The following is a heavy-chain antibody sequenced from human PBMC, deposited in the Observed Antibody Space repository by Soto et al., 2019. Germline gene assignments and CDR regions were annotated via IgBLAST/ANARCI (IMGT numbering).Heavy chain of an antibody. D-gene: IGHD3-10*01. V-gene: IGHV3-23*01. CDR3: AKDKVEYYYGSGNFDY. CDR2: ISGSGGST. J-gene: IGHJ4*02. CDR1: GFTFSSYA. Sequence: EVQLLESGGGLVQPGGSLRLSCAASGFTFSSYAMSWVRQAPGKGLEWVSAISGSGGSTYYADSVKGRFTISSDNSKNTLYLQMNSLRAEATAVYYCAKDKVEYYYGSGNFDYWGQGTLVTVSS.